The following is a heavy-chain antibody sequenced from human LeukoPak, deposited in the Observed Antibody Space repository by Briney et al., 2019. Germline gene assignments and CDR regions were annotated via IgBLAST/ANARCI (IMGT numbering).Heavy chain of an antibody. V-gene: IGHV4-39*01. CDR1: GGSISISNYY. J-gene: IGHJ4*02. Sequence: SETLSLTCTVSGGSISISNYYWGWIRQPPGKGLEWIGSIYYTGSSYYTPSLKGRVTMFVDTPKNQFSLKLSSVTAADTAVYYCARQGYYYDSSGHPTDYWGQGTLVTVSS. D-gene: IGHD3-22*01. CDR2: IYYTGSS. CDR3: ARQGYYYDSSGHPTDY.